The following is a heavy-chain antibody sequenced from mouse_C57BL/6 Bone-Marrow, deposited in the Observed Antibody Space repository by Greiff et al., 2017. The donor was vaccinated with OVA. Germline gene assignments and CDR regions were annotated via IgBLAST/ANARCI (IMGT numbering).Heavy chain of an antibody. CDR2: INPNYGTT. V-gene: IGHV1-39*01. Sequence: EVKLMESGPELVKPGASVKISCKASGYSFTDYNMNWVKQSNGKSLEWIGVINPNYGTTSYNQKFKGKATLTVDQSSSTAYMQLNSLTSEDSAVYYGASDYYYGRSPFDYWGQGTTLTVSS. J-gene: IGHJ2*01. CDR1: GYSFTDYN. CDR3: ASDYYYGRSPFDY. D-gene: IGHD1-1*01.